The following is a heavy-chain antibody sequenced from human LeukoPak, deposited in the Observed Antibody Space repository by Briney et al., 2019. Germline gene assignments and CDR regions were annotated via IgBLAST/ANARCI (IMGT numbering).Heavy chain of an antibody. J-gene: IGHJ6*03. V-gene: IGHV3-11*04. Sequence: GGSLRLSCAASGFTFSDYYMSWVRQAPGKGLEWVSYISSSGSAIYYADSVKGRFTISRDNAKNSLYLQMNSLRAEDMAVYYCARVPSTYYYYYMDVWGKGTTVTVSS. CDR2: ISSSGSAI. CDR3: ARVPSTYYYYYMDV. CDR1: GFTFSDYY.